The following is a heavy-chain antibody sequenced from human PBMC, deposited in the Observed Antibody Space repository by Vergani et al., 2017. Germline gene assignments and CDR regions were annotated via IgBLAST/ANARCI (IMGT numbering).Heavy chain of an antibody. CDR2: IGHSGST. V-gene: IGHV4-4*03. D-gene: IGHD3-10*01. CDR3: ARNPIGNSYYEY. J-gene: IGHJ4*02. Sequence: QVQLQESGPGLVKPLGTLSLTCSVSGGPLSTTDWWSWVRQSPERGLEWIGKIGHSGSTYFNASFGSRVSMSVDWSVKQFSLYLRSVTAADTAVYYCARNPIGNSYYEYWGQGIMVTVSS. CDR1: GGPLSTTDW.